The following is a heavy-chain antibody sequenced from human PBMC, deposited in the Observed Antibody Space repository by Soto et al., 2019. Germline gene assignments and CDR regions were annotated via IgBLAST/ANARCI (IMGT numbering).Heavy chain of an antibody. Sequence: EVQLLESGGGLVQPGGSLRLSCTASGFTFSNFAMDWVRQAPGKGLEWVSTFGASGGTYYADSVKGRFTITRDTSRNTLYLQMNSLRAEDKALYYCSLRGRYYFDYWGQGTLVTVSS. J-gene: IGHJ4*02. CDR1: GFTFSNFA. CDR2: FGASGGT. CDR3: SLRGRYYFDY. V-gene: IGHV3-23*01.